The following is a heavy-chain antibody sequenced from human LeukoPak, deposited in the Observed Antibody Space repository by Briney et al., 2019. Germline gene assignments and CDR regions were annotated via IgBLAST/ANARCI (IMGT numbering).Heavy chain of an antibody. V-gene: IGHV3-66*01. CDR2: IYSGGST. Sequence: GGSLRLSCAASEFSVGSNYMTWVRQAPGKGLEWVSLIYSGGSTYYADSVKGRFTISRDNAKNSLYLQMNSLRAEDTAVYYCARDLRGYSYGYYFDYWGQGTLVTVSS. CDR1: EFSVGSNY. J-gene: IGHJ4*02. CDR3: ARDLRGYSYGYYFDY. D-gene: IGHD5-18*01.